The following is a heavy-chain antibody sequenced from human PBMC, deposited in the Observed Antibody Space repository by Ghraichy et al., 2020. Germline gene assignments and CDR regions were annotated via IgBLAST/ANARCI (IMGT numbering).Heavy chain of an antibody. V-gene: IGHV1-8*01. CDR2: MNPNSGNT. CDR1: GYTFTSYD. CDR3: ARSRRGNWNYKAIRWFDP. Sequence: ASVKVSCKASGYTFTSYDINWVRQATGQGLEWMGWMNPNSGNTGYAQKFQGRVTMTRNTSISTAYMELSSLRSEDTAVYYCARSRRGNWNYKAIRWFDPWGQGTLVTVSS. D-gene: IGHD1-7*01. J-gene: IGHJ5*02.